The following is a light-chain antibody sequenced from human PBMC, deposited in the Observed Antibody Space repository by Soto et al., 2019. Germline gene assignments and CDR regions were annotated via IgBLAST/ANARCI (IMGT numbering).Light chain of an antibody. CDR3: QQYFTSPWT. CDR2: WES. CDR1: QSILDRSKNKYY. Sequence: DIVMTQSQDSLAVSLGERATFNCKSSQSILDRSKNKYYLAWYQQKSGQPPKLLIYWESLRESGVPDRFTGSGSVTDFTLTISSLQAEDVAVYYCQQYFTSPWTFGQGTKVEI. V-gene: IGKV4-1*01. J-gene: IGKJ1*01.